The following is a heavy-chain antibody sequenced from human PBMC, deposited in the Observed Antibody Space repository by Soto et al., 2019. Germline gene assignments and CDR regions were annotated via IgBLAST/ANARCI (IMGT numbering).Heavy chain of an antibody. CDR1: GDPLSLGGYY. Sequence: PSETLSLTCIVSGDPLSLGGYYWTWIRQRPGKGLEWMGYIYHTGKTYYNPSLESRPTMSIDMSKNQFSLRLTSVTAADTAVYYCARDGSSTAKWLDHWGQGTRVNVXS. CDR3: ARDGSSTAKWLDH. CDR2: IYHTGKT. V-gene: IGHV4-31*03. J-gene: IGHJ5*02. D-gene: IGHD2-2*01.